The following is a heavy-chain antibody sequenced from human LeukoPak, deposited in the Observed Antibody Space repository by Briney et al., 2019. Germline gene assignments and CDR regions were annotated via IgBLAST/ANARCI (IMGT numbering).Heavy chain of an antibody. D-gene: IGHD3-22*01. J-gene: IGHJ4*02. V-gene: IGHV1-18*01. CDR3: ARDLSLNYYDSSGMIGY. CDR1: GYTFTGYG. Sequence: ASVKVSCKASGYTFTGYGISWVRQAPGQGLEWMGWISAYNGNTNYAQKLQGRVTMTTDTSTSTAYMELRSLRSDDTAVYYCARDLSLNYYDSSGMIGYWGQGTLVTVSS. CDR2: ISAYNGNT.